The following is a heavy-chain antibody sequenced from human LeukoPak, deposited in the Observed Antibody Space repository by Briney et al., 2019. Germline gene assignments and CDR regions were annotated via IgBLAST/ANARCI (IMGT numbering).Heavy chain of an antibody. V-gene: IGHV1-18*01. D-gene: IGHD4-11*01. CDR2: ISAYNGNT. CDR1: GYTFTSYG. J-gene: IGHJ4*02. Sequence: GASVKVSCKASGYTFTSYGISWVRQAPGQGLEWMGWISAYNGNTNYAQKLQGRVTKTTDTSTSTAYMELRSLRSDDTAVYYCARDDGTVTTADGFDYWGQGTLVTVSS. CDR3: ARDDGTVTTADGFDY.